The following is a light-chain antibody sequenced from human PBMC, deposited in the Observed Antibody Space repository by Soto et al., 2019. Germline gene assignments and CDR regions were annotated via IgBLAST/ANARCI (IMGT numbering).Light chain of an antibody. CDR2: WAS. V-gene: IGKV4-1*01. CDR3: QQYYSIPIT. J-gene: IGKJ5*01. CDR1: HSVFYSSNNKHY. Sequence: IVLTQSPDSLALSLCARATINFKSSHSVFYSSNNKHYLALYQQKPGQPPKLLIYWASTRESGVPDRFSGSGSGTDFTLTISSLQAEDVAVYYCQQYYSIPITFGQGTRLEIK.